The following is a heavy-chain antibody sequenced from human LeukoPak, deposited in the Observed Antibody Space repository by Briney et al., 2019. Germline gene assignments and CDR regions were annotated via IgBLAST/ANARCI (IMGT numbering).Heavy chain of an antibody. J-gene: IGHJ4*02. CDR2: IYYSGST. V-gene: IGHV4-31*03. D-gene: IGHD5-12*01. Sequence: SQTLFLTCTVSGGSISSGGYYWSWIRQHPGKGLEWIGYIYYSGSTYYNPSLKSRVTISVDTSKNQFSLKLSSVTAADTAVYYCAREVVATTTFDYWGQGTLVTVSS. CDR3: AREVVATTTFDY. CDR1: GGSISSGGYY.